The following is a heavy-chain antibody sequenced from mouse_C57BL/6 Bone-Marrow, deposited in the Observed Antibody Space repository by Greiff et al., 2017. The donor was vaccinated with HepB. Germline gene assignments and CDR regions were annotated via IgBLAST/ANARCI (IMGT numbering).Heavy chain of an antibody. CDR2: INPGSGGT. CDR1: GYAFTNYL. V-gene: IGHV1-54*01. J-gene: IGHJ3*01. CDR3: ASSLPFAY. Sequence: VQLQQSGAELVRPGTSVKVSCKASGYAFTNYLIEWVKQRPGQGLEWIGVINPGSGGTNYNEKFKGKATLTADKSSSTAYMQLSSLTSEDSAVYFCASSLPFAYWGQGTLVTVSA.